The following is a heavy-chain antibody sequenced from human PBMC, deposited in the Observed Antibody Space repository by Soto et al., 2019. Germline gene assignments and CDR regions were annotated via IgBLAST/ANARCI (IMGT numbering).Heavy chain of an antibody. CDR1: GGTFSCYY. D-gene: IGHD6-13*01. CDR3: VGATTWYYKGMDL. CDR2: IGSAGGT. Sequence: PWGSLSLSCAVSGGTFSCYYLHWIRQVPGKGLEWVWAIGSAGGTYYQPSVKGRFTISRENAKNALYLKMDSLRAGDTAVYYCVGATTWYYKGMDLWGQGTTVTVSS. V-gene: IGHV3-13*01. J-gene: IGHJ6*02.